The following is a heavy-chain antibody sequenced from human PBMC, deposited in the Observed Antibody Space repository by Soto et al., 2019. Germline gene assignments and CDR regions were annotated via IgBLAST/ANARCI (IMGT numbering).Heavy chain of an antibody. V-gene: IGHV1-2*04. CDR3: ARGIVPATLEANYYYYGMDV. CDR2: INPNSGGT. J-gene: IGHJ6*02. Sequence: SVKVSCKASGYTFTGYYMHWVRQAPGQGLEWMGWINPNSGGTNYAQKFQGWVTMTRDTSISTAYMELSRLRSDDTAVYYCARGIVPATLEANYYYYGMDVWGQGTTVT. CDR1: GYTFTGYY. D-gene: IGHD2-2*01.